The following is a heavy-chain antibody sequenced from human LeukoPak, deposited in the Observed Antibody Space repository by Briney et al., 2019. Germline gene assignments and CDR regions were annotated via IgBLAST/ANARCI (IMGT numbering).Heavy chain of an antibody. V-gene: IGHV3-11*04. CDR3: ARDLDYGDPSDY. CDR1: GFTFDDYY. J-gene: IGHJ4*01. D-gene: IGHD4-17*01. Sequence: GGSLRLSCTTSGFTFDDYYRTWIRQAPGKGLEWVSSMSSSGHSIYYADSVRGRFTISRDNAKNSLYLQMNSLRAEDTAVYYCARDLDYGDPSDYWGQGTLVTVSS. CDR2: MSSSGHSI.